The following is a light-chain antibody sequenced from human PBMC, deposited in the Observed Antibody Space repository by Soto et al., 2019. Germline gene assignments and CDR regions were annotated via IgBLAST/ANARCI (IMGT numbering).Light chain of an antibody. CDR1: SSDVGSYNL. CDR3: CSYARSSPP. J-gene: IGLJ1*01. CDR2: EGS. V-gene: IGLV2-23*01. Sequence: QSVRSQPASVSWSPGQSITISCTGTSSDVGSYNLVSWYQQHPGKAPNLMIYEGSKRPSGGSNRFSGAKSGNTASLTISGLQAEDDADYYCCSYARSSPPFGTGTKVTV.